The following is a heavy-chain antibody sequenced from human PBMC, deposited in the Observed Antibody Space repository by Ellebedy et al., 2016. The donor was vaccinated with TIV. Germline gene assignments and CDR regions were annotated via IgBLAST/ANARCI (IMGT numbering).Heavy chain of an antibody. Sequence: GGSLRLSXAASGFTFDDYAMHWVRQAPGKGLEWVSGISWNSGSIGYADSVKGRFTISRDNAKNSLYLQMNSLRAEDTALYYCAKDNQWELCYWYFDLWGRGTLVTVSS. CDR3: AKDNQWELCYWYFDL. J-gene: IGHJ2*01. CDR1: GFTFDDYA. V-gene: IGHV3-9*01. CDR2: ISWNSGSI. D-gene: IGHD1-26*01.